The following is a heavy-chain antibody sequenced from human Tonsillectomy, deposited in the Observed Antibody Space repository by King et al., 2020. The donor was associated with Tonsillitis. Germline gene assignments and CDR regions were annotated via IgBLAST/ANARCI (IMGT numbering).Heavy chain of an antibody. CDR2: ISGSGSNT. Sequence: VQLVESGGGLVQPGGSLRLSCAASGVSFSSYAMYWVRQAPGKGLEWVSSISGSGSNTYYEDSVKGRFTISRDISKNTLYLQMNSLRAEDTAVYFCAKGIYTDGYSYDSFDYWGQGTLVTVSS. J-gene: IGHJ4*02. V-gene: IGHV3-23*04. D-gene: IGHD5-24*01. CDR3: AKGIYTDGYSYDSFDY. CDR1: GVSFSSYA.